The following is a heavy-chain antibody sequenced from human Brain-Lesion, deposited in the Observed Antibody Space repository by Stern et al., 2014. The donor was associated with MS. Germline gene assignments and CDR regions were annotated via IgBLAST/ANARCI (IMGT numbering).Heavy chain of an antibody. Sequence: QVQLVQSGAEVKKPGASVKVSCKASGYTFTDYFMHWVRQAPGQGLEWVGWIHPYSGDTKYAQKFQGWVTMTRDSSISTAYMELNSLRSDDTAVYYCARVPGGVFGGMDVWGQGTTVT. J-gene: IGHJ6*02. CDR3: ARVPGGVFGGMDV. V-gene: IGHV1-2*04. CDR1: GYTFTDYF. D-gene: IGHD4-23*01. CDR2: IHPYSGDT.